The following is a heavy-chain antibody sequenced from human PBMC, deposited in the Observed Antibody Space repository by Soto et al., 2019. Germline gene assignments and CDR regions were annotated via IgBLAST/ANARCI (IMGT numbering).Heavy chain of an antibody. CDR3: AREGQPRRRFGMDV. Sequence: SETLSLTCAAYGGSFSGYYWSWIRQPPGKGLEWIGEINHSGSTNYNPSLKSRVTISVDTSKNQFSLKLGSVTAADTAVYYCAREGQPRRRFGMDVWGQGTTVTVSS. CDR1: GGSFSGYY. V-gene: IGHV4-34*01. J-gene: IGHJ6*02. D-gene: IGHD6-13*01. CDR2: INHSGST.